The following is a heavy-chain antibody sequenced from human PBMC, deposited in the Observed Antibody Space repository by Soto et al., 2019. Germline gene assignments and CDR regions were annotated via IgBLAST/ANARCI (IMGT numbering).Heavy chain of an antibody. CDR1: GYTFTTYD. CDR2: MNPNNGKT. CDR3: ATGGTDREGATYY. V-gene: IGHV1-8*01. D-gene: IGHD1-26*01. J-gene: IGHJ4*02. Sequence: QVQLVQSGAEVKRPGASVKVSCKASGYTFTTYDIHWVRQATGQGLEWMGWMNPNNGKTGYAQKFQGRVTMTRNTSIRTAYMEVTSLRSEDTAVYYCATGGTDREGATYYWGQGTLVTVSS.